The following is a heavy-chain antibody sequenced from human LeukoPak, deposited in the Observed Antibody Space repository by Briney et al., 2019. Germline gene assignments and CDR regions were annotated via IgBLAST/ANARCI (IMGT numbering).Heavy chain of an antibody. CDR2: INPNSGGT. CDR3: ARDSSEFRSLLFH. Sequence: GASVKVSCKASGYTFTGYYMHWVRQAPGQGLEWMGRINPNSGGTNYAQKFQGRVTMTRDTSISTAYMELSRLRSDDTAVYYCARDSSEFRSLLFHWGQGTLVTVSS. V-gene: IGHV1-2*06. D-gene: IGHD1-14*01. CDR1: GYTFTGYY. J-gene: IGHJ1*01.